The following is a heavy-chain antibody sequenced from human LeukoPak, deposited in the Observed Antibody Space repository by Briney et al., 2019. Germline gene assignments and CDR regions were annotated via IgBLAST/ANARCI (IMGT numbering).Heavy chain of an antibody. D-gene: IGHD3-22*01. V-gene: IGHV1-69*13. J-gene: IGHJ4*02. Sequence: GASVKVSCKASGGTFSSYAISWVRQAPGQGLEWMGGIIPIFGTANYAQKFQGRVTITADESTSTAYMELSSLRSEDTAVYYCARESHYYDSSGYFGQYYFDYWGQGTLVTVSS. CDR3: ARESHYYDSSGYFGQYYFDY. CDR2: IIPIFGTA. CDR1: GGTFSSYA.